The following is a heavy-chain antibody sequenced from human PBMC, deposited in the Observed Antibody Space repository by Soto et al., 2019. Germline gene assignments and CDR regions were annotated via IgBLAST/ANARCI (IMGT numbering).Heavy chain of an antibody. V-gene: IGHV3-9*01. Sequence: LSLTCAASGFTFDDYAMHWVRQAPGKGLEWVSGISWNSGSIGYADSVKGRFTISRDNAKNSLYLQMNSLRAEDTALYYCAKYGTTGTGGAFDIWGQGTMVTVSS. CDR3: AKYGTTGTGGAFDI. CDR2: ISWNSGSI. CDR1: GFTFDDYA. J-gene: IGHJ3*02. D-gene: IGHD1-1*01.